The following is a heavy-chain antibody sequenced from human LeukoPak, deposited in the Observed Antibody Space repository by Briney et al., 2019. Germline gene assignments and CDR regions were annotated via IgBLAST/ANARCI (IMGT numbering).Heavy chain of an antibody. CDR3: ARRMYYYDSSGYKRVDAFDI. J-gene: IGHJ3*02. CDR1: EFTFSSYW. D-gene: IGHD3-22*01. V-gene: IGHV3-7*01. Sequence: PGGSLRLSCAASEFTFSSYWMSWVRQAPGKGLEWVANIKGDVSEKYYVDSVKGRFTISRDNAKNSLYLQMNSLRAEDTAVYYCARRMYYYDSSGYKRVDAFDIWGQGTMVTVSS. CDR2: IKGDVSEK.